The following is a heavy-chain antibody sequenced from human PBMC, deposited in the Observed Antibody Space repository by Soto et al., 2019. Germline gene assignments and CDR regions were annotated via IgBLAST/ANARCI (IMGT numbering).Heavy chain of an antibody. CDR2: ISAYNGNT. J-gene: IGHJ6*03. D-gene: IGHD6-19*01. Sequence: ASVKVSCKASGYTFTSYGISWVRQAPGQGLEWMGWISAYNGNTNYAQKLQGRVTMTTDTSTSTAYMELRSLGSDDTAVYYCARGFIMSSGWPKWYYYYYMDVWGKGTTVTVSS. CDR3: ARGFIMSSGWPKWYYYYYMDV. V-gene: IGHV1-18*01. CDR1: GYTFTSYG.